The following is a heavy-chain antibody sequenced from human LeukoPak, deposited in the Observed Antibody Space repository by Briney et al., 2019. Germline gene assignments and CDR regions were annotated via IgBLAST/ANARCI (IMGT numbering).Heavy chain of an antibody. CDR2: IYPGDSDT. D-gene: IGHD2/OR15-2a*01. Sequence: GESLKISCQGSGDTFARYWIGWVRQVPGKGLEWVGLIYPGDSDTKYNPSLQGHVTISVDKSINSAYLQLNSLKASDTAMYYCARHWRGGLSPEWYFDLWGRGTLVTVSS. J-gene: IGHJ2*01. CDR1: GDTFARYW. V-gene: IGHV5-51*01. CDR3: ARHWRGGLSPEWYFDL.